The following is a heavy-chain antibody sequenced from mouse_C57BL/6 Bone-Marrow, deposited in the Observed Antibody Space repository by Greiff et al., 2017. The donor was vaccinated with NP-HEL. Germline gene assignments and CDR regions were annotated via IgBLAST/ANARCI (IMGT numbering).Heavy chain of an antibody. Sequence: QVQLQQPGAELVKPGASVKMSCKASGYTFTSYWITWVKQRPGQGLEWIGDIYPGSGSTNYNEKFKSKATLTVDTSSSTAYMQLSSLTSEDSAVYYCARTGTRDPYYAMDYWGQGTSVTVSS. D-gene: IGHD4-1*01. CDR3: ARTGTRDPYYAMDY. CDR2: IYPGSGST. V-gene: IGHV1-55*01. J-gene: IGHJ4*01. CDR1: GYTFTSYW.